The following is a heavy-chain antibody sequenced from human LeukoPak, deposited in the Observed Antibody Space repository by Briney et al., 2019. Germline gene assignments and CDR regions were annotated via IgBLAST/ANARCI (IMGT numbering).Heavy chain of an antibody. V-gene: IGHV3-48*03. Sequence: GGSLRLSCEDSGFTFRSYEMNWVRQAPGKGLEWIAYLSSSGSAFSYADSVKGRFTIARDNAKNSVYLEMNSLRAEDTAVYYCAKDSKIVGATFRSYHYMDVWGKGTAVTVSS. CDR3: AKDSKIVGATFRSYHYMDV. J-gene: IGHJ6*03. CDR1: GFTFRSYE. D-gene: IGHD1-26*01. CDR2: LSSSGSAF.